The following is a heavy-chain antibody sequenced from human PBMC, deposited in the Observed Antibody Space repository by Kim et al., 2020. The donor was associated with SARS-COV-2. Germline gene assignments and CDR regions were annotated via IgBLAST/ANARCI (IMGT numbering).Heavy chain of an antibody. V-gene: IGHV3-64D*06. CDR1: GFTFSSYA. J-gene: IGHJ4*02. Sequence: GGSLRLSCSASGFTFSSYAMHWVRQAPGKGLEYVSAISSNGGSTYYADSVKGRFTLSRDNSKNTLYLQMSSLRAEDTAVYYCVKPATPLYYDILTGYYTDCGQGTLVTVSS. D-gene: IGHD3-9*01. CDR2: ISSNGGST. CDR3: VKPATPLYYDILTGYYTD.